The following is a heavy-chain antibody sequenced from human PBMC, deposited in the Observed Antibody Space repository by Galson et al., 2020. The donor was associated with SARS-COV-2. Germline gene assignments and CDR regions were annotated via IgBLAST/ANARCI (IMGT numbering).Heavy chain of an antibody. V-gene: IGHV3-30*04. CDR2: ISYDGSSK. D-gene: IGHD6-13*01. CDR1: GFTFSTTA. J-gene: IGHJ4*02. Sequence: GGSLRLSCAASGFTFSTTAMHWVRQAPGKGLEWVAIISYDGSSKYYADSVKGRFTISRDNSKDTLYLQMSSLRSEDTALYYCAANSGSWLDYWGQGTLVTVSS. CDR3: AANSGSWLDY.